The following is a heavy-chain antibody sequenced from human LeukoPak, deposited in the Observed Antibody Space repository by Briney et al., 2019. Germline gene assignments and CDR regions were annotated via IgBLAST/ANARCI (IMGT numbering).Heavy chain of an antibody. D-gene: IGHD5-18*01. J-gene: IGHJ4*02. V-gene: IGHV4-34*01. CDR2: INHSGST. Sequence: PSETLSLTCAVYGVSFSGYYWSWIRQPPGKGLEWIGEINHSGSTNYNPSLKSRVTISVDTSKNQFSLKLSSVTAADTAVYYCAREVRGYSYGFDYWGQGTLVTVSS. CDR3: AREVRGYSYGFDY. CDR1: GVSFSGYY.